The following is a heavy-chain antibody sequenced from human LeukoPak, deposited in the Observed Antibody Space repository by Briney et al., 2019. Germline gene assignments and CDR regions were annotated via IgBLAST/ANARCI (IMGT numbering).Heavy chain of an antibody. CDR2: TYYCGNT. CDR3: ARSYCGGGSCGAFDI. J-gene: IGHJ3*02. CDR1: GGSISSYY. Sequence: PSETLSLTCTVSGGSISSYYWSWIRQPPGKGLEWIGYTYYCGNTNYNPSLKSRVTISVDTSKNQFSLRLSSVTAADTAVYYCARSYCGGGSCGAFDIWGQGTMVTVSS. V-gene: IGHV4-59*01. D-gene: IGHD2-15*01.